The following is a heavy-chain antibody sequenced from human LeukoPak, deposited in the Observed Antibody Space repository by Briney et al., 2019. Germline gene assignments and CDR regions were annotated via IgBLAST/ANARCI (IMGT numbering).Heavy chain of an antibody. D-gene: IGHD2-15*01. CDR1: GFTVSSNY. J-gene: IGHJ6*02. CDR2: IYSGGST. Sequence: GGSLRLSCAASGFTVSSNYMSWVRQAPGKGLEWVSVIYSGGSTYYADSVKGRFTISRDNSKNTLYLQMNSLRAEDTAVYYCARESVDYYYYYYGMDVWGQGTTVTVSS. V-gene: IGHV3-66*01. CDR3: ARESVDYYYYYYGMDV.